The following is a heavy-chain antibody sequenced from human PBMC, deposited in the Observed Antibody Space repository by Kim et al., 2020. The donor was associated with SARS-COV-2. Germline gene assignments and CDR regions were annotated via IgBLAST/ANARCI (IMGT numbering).Heavy chain of an antibody. CDR3: ARDLFRGSGYSYGLEYYYSGMDV. CDR1: GGSISSYY. J-gene: IGHJ6*02. Sequence: SETLSLTCTVSGGSISSYYWSWIRQPPGKGLEWIGYIYYSGSTNYNPSLKSRVTISVDTSKNQFSLKLSSVTAADTAVYYCARDLFRGSGYSYGLEYYYSGMDVGGQGTTVTVSS. V-gene: IGHV4-59*13. D-gene: IGHD5-18*01. CDR2: IYYSGST.